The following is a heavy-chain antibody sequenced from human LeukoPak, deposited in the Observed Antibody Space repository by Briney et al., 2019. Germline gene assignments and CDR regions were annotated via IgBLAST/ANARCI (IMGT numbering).Heavy chain of an antibody. V-gene: IGHV3-33*01. CDR2: IWSDGSNE. CDR1: GFTFSNYD. CDR3: ARQMSVFGGGDWLDP. D-gene: IGHD2-15*01. Sequence: GGSLRLSCAASGFTFSNYDMHWVRQAPGNGLEWVAVIWSDGSNEYSTDSLKGRFTISRDNSKNTLYLQMNSLRAEDTAVYYCARQMSVFGGGDWLDPWGQGTLVTVSS. J-gene: IGHJ5*02.